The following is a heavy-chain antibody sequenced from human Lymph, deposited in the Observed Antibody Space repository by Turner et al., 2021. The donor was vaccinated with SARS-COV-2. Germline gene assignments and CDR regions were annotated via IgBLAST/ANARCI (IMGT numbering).Heavy chain of an antibody. V-gene: IGHV3-21*01. J-gene: IGHJ4*02. D-gene: IGHD2-21*02. CDR1: GFTFSSYS. CDR3: ARGPPDFPYYFDY. CDR2: ITFTSSYI. Sequence: EVQLVESGGGLVKPGGSLRLSCAASGFTFSSYSMNWVRQAPGKGLEWVSSITFTSSYIYYADSVKGRFTISRDNAKNSLYLQMNSLRAEDTAVYYCARGPPDFPYYFDYWGQGTLLTVSS.